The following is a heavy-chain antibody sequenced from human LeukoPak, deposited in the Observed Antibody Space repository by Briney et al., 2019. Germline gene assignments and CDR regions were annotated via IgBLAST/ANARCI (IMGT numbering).Heavy chain of an antibody. CDR2: INHSGST. D-gene: IGHD3-10*01. CDR1: GGSFSGYY. V-gene: IGHV4-34*01. Sequence: SETLSLTCAVYGGSFSGYYWSWIRQPPGKGLEWIGEINHSGSTNYNPSLKSRVTISVDTSKNQFSLKLSSVTAADTAVYYCARTLLLWFGESRGNWFDPWGQGTLVTVSS. CDR3: ARTLLLWFGESRGNWFDP. J-gene: IGHJ5*02.